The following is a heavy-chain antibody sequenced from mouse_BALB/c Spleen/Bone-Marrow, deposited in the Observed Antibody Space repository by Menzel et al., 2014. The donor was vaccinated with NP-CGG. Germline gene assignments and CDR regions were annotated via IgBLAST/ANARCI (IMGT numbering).Heavy chain of an antibody. CDR2: IHPNSGNT. D-gene: IGHD2-14*01. CDR3: ARHHRYAFNFHY. Sequence: QVQLQQSGSVLVRPGASVKLSCKASGYTFTSSWMHWAKQRPGQGLEWIGEIHPNSGNTNYNEKFKGKATLTVDTSSSTAYVDLSSLTSEDSAVYYCARHHRYAFNFHYRRQGTPLPVTP. CDR1: GYTFTSSW. J-gene: IGHJ2*01. V-gene: IGHV1S130*01.